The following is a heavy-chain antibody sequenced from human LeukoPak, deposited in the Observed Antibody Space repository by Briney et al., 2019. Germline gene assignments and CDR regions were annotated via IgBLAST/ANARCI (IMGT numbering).Heavy chain of an antibody. CDR3: ARFRFGYSAPP. D-gene: IGHD1-26*01. CDR2: IYSGGST. CDR1: GFTVSSNY. J-gene: IGHJ5*02. V-gene: IGHV3-66*01. Sequence: GGSLRLSCAASGFTVSSNYMSWVRQAPGKGLEWVSVIYSGGSTYYADSVKGRFTISRDNSKNTLYLQMNSLRAEDTAVYYCARFRFGYSAPPWGQGTLVTVSS.